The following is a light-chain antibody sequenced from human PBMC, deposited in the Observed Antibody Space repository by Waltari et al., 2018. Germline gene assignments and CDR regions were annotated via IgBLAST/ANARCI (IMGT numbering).Light chain of an antibody. Sequence: QAVVTQEPSLLVSPGGTVTLTCALSSGSVSTTSYPTWHQQTPGQPPRTLVYKGNARSSGVPDRFSGSILGNTAALTITGAQADDESAYYCSLYLGSGIWVFGGGTKLTVL. CDR3: SLYLGSGIWV. CDR1: SGSVSTTSY. CDR2: KGN. J-gene: IGLJ3*02. V-gene: IGLV8-61*01.